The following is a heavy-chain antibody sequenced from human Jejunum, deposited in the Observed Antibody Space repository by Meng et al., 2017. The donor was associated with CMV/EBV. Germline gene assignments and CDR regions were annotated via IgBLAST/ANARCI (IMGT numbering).Heavy chain of an antibody. V-gene: IGHV4-61*02. J-gene: IGHJ4*02. D-gene: IGHD1-26*01. CDR3: ARGPGASTREGFDY. Sequence: QRQGPGPGLVKPSKTLSLTCTVSGGSISSGSYYWSWIRQPAGKGLEWIGRIYISGSTNYNPSLKSRVTISIDTSKNQFSLNLSSVTAADTAIYYCARGPGASTREGFDYWGLGTLVTVSS. CDR2: IYISGST. CDR1: GGSISSGSYY.